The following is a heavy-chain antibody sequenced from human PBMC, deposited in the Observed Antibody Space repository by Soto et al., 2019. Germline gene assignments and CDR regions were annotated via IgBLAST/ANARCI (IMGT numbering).Heavy chain of an antibody. J-gene: IGHJ5*02. V-gene: IGHV4-34*01. CDR2: INHSGST. CDR1: GGSFSGYY. CDR3: ARVYQYYYGSGSYNGWFDP. Sequence: TSETLSLTCAVDGGSFSGYYWSWIRQPPGKGLEWIGEINHSGSTNYNPSLKSRVTISVDTSKNQFSLKLSSVTAADTAVYYCARVYQYYYGSGSYNGWFDPWGQGTLVTVS. D-gene: IGHD3-10*01.